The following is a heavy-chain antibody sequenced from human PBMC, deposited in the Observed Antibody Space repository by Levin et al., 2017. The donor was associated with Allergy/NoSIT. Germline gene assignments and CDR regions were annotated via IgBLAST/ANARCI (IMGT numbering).Heavy chain of an antibody. Sequence: GGSLRLSCAASGFSLSGYWMHWVRQAPGKGMVWVSRINSDGTITSYADSVKGRFTISRDNARNTLSLPMNSLSAEDTAVYYCARVFDGYYGYDYWGQGTLVTVSS. CDR1: GFSLSGYW. D-gene: IGHD4-17*01. CDR2: INSDGTIT. CDR3: ARVFDGYYGYDY. J-gene: IGHJ4*02. V-gene: IGHV3-74*01.